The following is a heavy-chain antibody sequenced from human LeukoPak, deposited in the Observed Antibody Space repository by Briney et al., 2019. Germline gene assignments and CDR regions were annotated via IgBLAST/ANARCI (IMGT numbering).Heavy chain of an antibody. CDR1: GFNFSSYA. CDR2: ISGGGGST. Sequence: GGSLRLCCAAPGFNFSSYAMSWVRQAPGTGLERVSAISGGGGSTYYADSVKGRFTISRDNSKNTLYLQMNGLRAEDTAVYYCAKEYCSGGSCSYYYYYYYGMDVWGQGTTVTVSS. CDR3: AKEYCSGGSCSYYYYYYYGMDV. J-gene: IGHJ6*02. D-gene: IGHD2-15*01. V-gene: IGHV3-23*01.